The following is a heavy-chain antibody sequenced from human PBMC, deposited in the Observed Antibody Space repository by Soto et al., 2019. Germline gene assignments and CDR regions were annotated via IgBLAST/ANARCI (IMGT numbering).Heavy chain of an antibody. CDR2: IWYDGSNK. D-gene: IGHD6-13*01. CDR3: AREYTSSWPLHY. V-gene: IGHV3-33*01. CDR1: GFTFSSYG. J-gene: IGHJ4*02. Sequence: GGSLRLSCAASGFTFSSYGMHWVRQGPGKGLEGVAAIWYDGSNKYYADSVKGRFTISRDNSKNTLYLQMNSLRAEDTAVYYCAREYTSSWPLHYWGQGTLVTVSS.